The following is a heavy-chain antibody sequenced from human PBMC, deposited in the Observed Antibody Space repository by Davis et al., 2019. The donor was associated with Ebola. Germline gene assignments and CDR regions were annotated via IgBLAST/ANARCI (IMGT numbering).Heavy chain of an antibody. V-gene: IGHV4-34*01. D-gene: IGHD3-22*01. CDR1: GGSFSGYY. CDR3: ARGPMIVVVIASTDDAFDI. Sequence: MPSETLSLTCAVYGGSFSGYYWSWIRQPPGTGLEWIGEINHSGSTNYNPSLKSRVTISVDTSKNQFSLKLSSVTAADTAVYYCARGPMIVVVIASTDDAFDIWGQGTMVTVSS. CDR2: INHSGST. J-gene: IGHJ3*02.